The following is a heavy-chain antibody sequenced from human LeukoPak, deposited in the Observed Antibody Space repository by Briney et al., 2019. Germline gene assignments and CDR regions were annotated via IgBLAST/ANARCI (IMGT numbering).Heavy chain of an antibody. Sequence: PGGSLRLSCAASGFSFSSYTMSWVRQAPGKGLEWVSIIYSGGDTYYADSVKGRFTISRDKSKNTLYLQMNSLRVEDTAFYYCASPSSGQSFDIWGQGTMVIVSS. CDR3: ASPSSGQSFDI. V-gene: IGHV3-53*01. J-gene: IGHJ3*02. CDR1: GFSFSSYT. D-gene: IGHD3-22*01. CDR2: IYSGGDT.